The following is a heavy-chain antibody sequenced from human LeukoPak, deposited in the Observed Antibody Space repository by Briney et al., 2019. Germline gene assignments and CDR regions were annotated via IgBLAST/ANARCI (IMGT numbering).Heavy chain of an antibody. CDR3: ARTIVGATSFDY. CDR1: GGSISSYY. V-gene: IGHV4-4*09. J-gene: IGHJ4*02. Sequence: SETLSLTCTVSGGSISSYYWSWIRQPPGKGLEWIGYIYTSGSTNYNPSLKSRVTISVDTSKNQFPLKLSSVTAADTAVYYCARTIVGATSFDYWGQGTLVTVSS. D-gene: IGHD1-26*01. CDR2: IYTSGST.